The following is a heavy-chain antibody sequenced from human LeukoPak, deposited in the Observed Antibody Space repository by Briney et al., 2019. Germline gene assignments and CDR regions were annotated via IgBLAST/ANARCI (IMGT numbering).Heavy chain of an antibody. CDR2: ISSSSSYI. V-gene: IGHV3-21*01. J-gene: IGHJ5*02. Sequence: PGGSLRLSCAASGFAFSNYSMNWVRQAPGKGLEWVSSISSSSSYIYYADSVKGRFTISRDNAKNSLYLQMNSLRAEDTAVYYCARDEANWFDPWGQGTLVTVSS. CDR1: GFAFSNYS. CDR3: ARDEANWFDP.